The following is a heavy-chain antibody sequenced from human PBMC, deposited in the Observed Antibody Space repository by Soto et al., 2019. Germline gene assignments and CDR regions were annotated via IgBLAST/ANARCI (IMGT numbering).Heavy chain of an antibody. CDR3: ARTPYGDYVLDV. D-gene: IGHD4-17*01. CDR2: ISAYNGNT. V-gene: IGHV1-18*01. Sequence: ASVKVSCKASGYTFTGYGISWVRQAPGQGLEWMGWISAYNGNTNYAQKLQGRVTMTTDTSTSTAYMELRSLRSDDTAVYYCARTPYGDYVLDVWGQGTTVTVSS. CDR1: GYTFTGYG. J-gene: IGHJ6*02.